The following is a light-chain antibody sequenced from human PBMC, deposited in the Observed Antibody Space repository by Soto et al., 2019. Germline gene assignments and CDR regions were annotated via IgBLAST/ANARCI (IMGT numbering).Light chain of an antibody. CDR2: DVT. Sequence: QSVLTQPASVSGSPGQSITISCTGTSSDVGAYNYVSWYQQYPGKAPKLMIYDVTSRPSGVSNRFSGSKSGNAASLTISGLQADDEADHHCCSYTSSSSLAFGTGTKVTVL. CDR1: SSDVGAYNY. CDR3: CSYTSSSSLA. J-gene: IGLJ1*01. V-gene: IGLV2-14*03.